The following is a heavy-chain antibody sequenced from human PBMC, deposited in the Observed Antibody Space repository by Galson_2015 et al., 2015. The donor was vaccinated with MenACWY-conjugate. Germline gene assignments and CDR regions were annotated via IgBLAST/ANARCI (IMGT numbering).Heavy chain of an antibody. CDR3: ARDSNSGSYYVSLGY. V-gene: IGHV3-66*01. Sequence: SLRLSCAASGFTVSSNYLTWVRQAPGKGLEWVSVIYSGGSTYYADSVKGRFTISRDNSKNTLYLQMNSLRADDTAVYYCARDSNSGSYYVSLGYWGQGTLVTVSS. CDR2: IYSGGST. J-gene: IGHJ4*02. D-gene: IGHD1-26*01. CDR1: GFTVSSNY.